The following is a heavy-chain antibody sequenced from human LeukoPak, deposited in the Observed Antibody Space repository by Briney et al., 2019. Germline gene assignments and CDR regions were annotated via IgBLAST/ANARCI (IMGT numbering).Heavy chain of an antibody. CDR3: ARAPTRNYHETSGRVNWFDP. CDR1: GFTFSNYA. CDR2: ISGSGGST. D-gene: IGHD3-22*01. J-gene: IGHJ5*02. V-gene: IGHV3-23*01. Sequence: PGGSLRLSCAASGFTFSNYAMSWVRQAPGKGLEWVSGISGSGGSTYYADSVKGRFTISRDNSKNTLYLQMNSLRAEDTAVYFCARAPTRNYHETSGRVNWFDPWGQGTLVTVSS.